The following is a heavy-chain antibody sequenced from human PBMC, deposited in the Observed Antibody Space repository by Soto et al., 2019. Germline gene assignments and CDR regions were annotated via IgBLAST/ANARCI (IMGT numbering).Heavy chain of an antibody. CDR2: MSGSGGST. D-gene: IGHD6-19*01. Sequence: GESLKISCAASGFTFSSYAMSWVRQAPGKGLEWVSVMSGSGGSTYYADSVKGRFTISRDNSENTLYLEMKSLRADDTAVYYCARAFWAVAGTRYFDYWGPGTLVTVSS. CDR3: ARAFWAVAGTRYFDY. J-gene: IGHJ4*02. V-gene: IGHV3-23*01. CDR1: GFTFSSYA.